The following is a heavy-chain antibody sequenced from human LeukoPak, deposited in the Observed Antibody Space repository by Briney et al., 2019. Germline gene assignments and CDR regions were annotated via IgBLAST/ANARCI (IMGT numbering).Heavy chain of an antibody. CDR1: GFSLVANW. D-gene: IGHD3-16*02. CDR3: ARALGELSLHDYFDY. Sequence: PGGSLRLSCAASGFSLVANWFSWVRQAPGKGLEWLANIKQDETEKYYVDSVKGRFTISRDNAKNSMYLQMNSLRAEDTALYYCARALGELSLHDYFDYWSQGITVTVSS. J-gene: IGHJ4*02. V-gene: IGHV3-7*05. CDR2: IKQDETEK.